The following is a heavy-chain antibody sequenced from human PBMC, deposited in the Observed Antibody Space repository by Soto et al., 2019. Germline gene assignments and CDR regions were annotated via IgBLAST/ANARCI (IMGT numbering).Heavy chain of an antibody. J-gene: IGHJ6*03. Sequence: PGGSLRLSCAASGFTFSSYDMHWVRQATGKGLEWVSAIGTAGDTYYPGSVKGRFTISRENAKNSLYLQMNSLRAGDTAVYYCARGVRGGDATVTTDYYSYMDVWGKGTTVTVSS. D-gene: IGHD4-17*01. CDR1: GFTFSSYD. CDR2: IGTAGDT. CDR3: ARGVRGGDATVTTDYYSYMDV. V-gene: IGHV3-13*01.